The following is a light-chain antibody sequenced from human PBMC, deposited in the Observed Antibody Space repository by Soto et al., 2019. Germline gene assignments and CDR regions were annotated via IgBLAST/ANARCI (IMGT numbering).Light chain of an antibody. CDR3: QQYNTYLLT. V-gene: IGKV1-5*01. J-gene: IGKJ4*01. Sequence: DLQMTQSPSTLSASVGDTVTITCRASQSVNRWLAWYQQKPGKAPKLLILDASSLASGVPSRFSGSGSGTHFTLTISSLQPDDFATYYFQQYNTYLLTFGGGTKVGIK. CDR2: DAS. CDR1: QSVNRW.